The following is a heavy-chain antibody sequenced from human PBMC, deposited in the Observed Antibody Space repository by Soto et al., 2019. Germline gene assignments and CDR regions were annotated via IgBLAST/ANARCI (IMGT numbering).Heavy chain of an antibody. J-gene: IGHJ4*02. CDR1: GLSFSSYA. CDR2: ISRSGNST. Sequence: EVQVLASGGGLAQPGRSLRLSCAVSGLSFSSYAMTWVRQSTGKGLEWVSSISRSGNSTYSADSVRGRFTISRDNSKNTLYLQMNSLRAEDTAVYYCAKDAKILDWLPTSYYFDFWGQGTLVTVSS. D-gene: IGHD3-9*01. CDR3: AKDAKILDWLPTSYYFDF. V-gene: IGHV3-23*01.